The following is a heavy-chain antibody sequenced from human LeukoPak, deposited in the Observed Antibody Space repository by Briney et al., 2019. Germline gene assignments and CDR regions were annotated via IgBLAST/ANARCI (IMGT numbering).Heavy chain of an antibody. CDR3: ARVLKVYYYDSSGYSSFYAGAFDI. CDR1: GGSISSSSYY. V-gene: IGHV4-39*07. D-gene: IGHD3-22*01. CDR2: IYYSGST. J-gene: IGHJ3*02. Sequence: SETLSLTCTVSGGSISSSSYYWGWIRQPPGKGLEWIGSIYYSGSTYYNPSLKSRVTISVDTSKNQFSLKLSSVTAADTAVYYCARVLKVYYYDSSGYSSFYAGAFDIWGQGTMVTVS.